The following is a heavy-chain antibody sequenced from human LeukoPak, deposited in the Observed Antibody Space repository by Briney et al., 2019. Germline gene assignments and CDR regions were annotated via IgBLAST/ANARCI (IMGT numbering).Heavy chain of an antibody. CDR1: GGSISSYY. V-gene: IGHV4-4*09. J-gene: IGHJ5*02. Sequence: NPSETLSLTCTVSGGSISSYYWSWIRQPPGKGLEWIGYIYATGSTNYNPSLKSRVTISVDTYKNQFSLNLRSVTAADTAVYYCARHGSVRSPLGPWGQGTLVTVSS. CDR3: ARHGSVRSPLGP. D-gene: IGHD3-10*01. CDR2: IYATGST.